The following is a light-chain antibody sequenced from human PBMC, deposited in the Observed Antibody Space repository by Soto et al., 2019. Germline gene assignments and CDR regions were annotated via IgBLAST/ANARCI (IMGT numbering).Light chain of an antibody. CDR2: GTS. CDR1: QSIIRY. CDR3: HQTCTTPCR. J-gene: IGKJ2*04. V-gene: IGKV1-39*01. Sequence: DIQMTQSPSSLSASVGDSVTITCRASQSIIRYLNWYQRKPGQAPKLLIYGTSSLHSGVPSRFSGSGSGTDFTLTISTLQPEDFATYYCHQTCTTPCRVGQGTKLETK.